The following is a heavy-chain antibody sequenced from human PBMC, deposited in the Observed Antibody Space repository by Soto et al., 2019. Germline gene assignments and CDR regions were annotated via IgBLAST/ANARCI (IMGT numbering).Heavy chain of an antibody. CDR3: ARALSTTIFAVVPPYYYYYYMDV. V-gene: IGHV1-18*01. Sequence: ASVKVSCKASGYTFTSYGISWVRQAPGQGLEWMGWISAYNGNTNYAQKLQGRVTMTTDTSTSTAYMELRSLRSDDTAVYYCARALSTTIFAVVPPYYYYYYMDVWGKGTTVTVSS. CDR1: GYTFTSYG. D-gene: IGHD3-3*01. CDR2: ISAYNGNT. J-gene: IGHJ6*03.